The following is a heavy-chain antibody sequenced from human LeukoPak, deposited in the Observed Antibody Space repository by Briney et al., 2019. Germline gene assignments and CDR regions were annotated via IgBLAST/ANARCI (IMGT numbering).Heavy chain of an antibody. D-gene: IGHD3-3*01. V-gene: IGHV3-30-3*01. Sequence: GGSLRLSCEASGFTFSSYAMNWVRQAPGKGLEWVAVISYDGSNKYYADSVKGRFTISRDNSKNTLYLQMNSLRAEDTAVYYCARGYDFWSGLFTFFDYWGQGTLVTVSS. CDR3: ARGYDFWSGLFTFFDY. CDR2: ISYDGSNK. J-gene: IGHJ4*02. CDR1: GFTFSSYA.